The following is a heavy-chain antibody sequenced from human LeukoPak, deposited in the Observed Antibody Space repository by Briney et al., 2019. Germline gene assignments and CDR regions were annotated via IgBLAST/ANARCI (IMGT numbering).Heavy chain of an antibody. J-gene: IGHJ3*02. Sequence: GSLRLSCAASGFTVSGNYMTWVRQAPGKGLEWVSVTYGDGSTSYADSVKDRFTISRDNSKNTLYLQMNSLRAEDTAVYYCSKDQLAYCGGDCYFFAFDIWGQGTMVTVSS. CDR3: SKDQLAYCGGDCYFFAFDI. V-gene: IGHV3-66*01. CDR1: GFTVSGNY. CDR2: TYGDGST. D-gene: IGHD2-21*02.